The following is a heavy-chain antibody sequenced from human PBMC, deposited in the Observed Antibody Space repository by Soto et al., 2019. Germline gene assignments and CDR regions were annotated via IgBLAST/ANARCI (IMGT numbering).Heavy chain of an antibody. D-gene: IGHD6-6*01. CDR1: GGSFSGYY. CDR2: INHSGST. CDR3: ARFRIAARPPKNWFDP. V-gene: IGHV4-34*01. J-gene: IGHJ5*02. Sequence: QVQLQQWGAGLLKPSETLSLTCAVYGGSFSGYYWSWIRQPPGKGLEWIGEINHSGSTNYNPSLKSRVTISVDTSKNQFSLKLSSVTAADTAVYYCARFRIAARPPKNWFDPWGQGTLVTVSS.